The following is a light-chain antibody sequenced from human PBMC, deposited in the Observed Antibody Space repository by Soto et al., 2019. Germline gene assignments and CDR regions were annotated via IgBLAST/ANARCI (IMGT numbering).Light chain of an antibody. CDR1: QGISSY. CDR2: GAS. J-gene: IGKJ1*01. V-gene: IGKV3-15*01. CDR3: QQYNNWPPWT. Sequence: MTQSPSSLSASTGDRVTITCRASQGISSYLAWYQQKPGQAPRLLIYGASTRATGIPARFSGSGSGTEFTLTISSLQSEDFAVYYCQQYNNWPPWTFGQGTKVEIK.